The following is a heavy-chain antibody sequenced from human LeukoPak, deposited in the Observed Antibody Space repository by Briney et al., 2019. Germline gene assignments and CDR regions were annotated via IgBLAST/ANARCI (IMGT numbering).Heavy chain of an antibody. CDR1: GFTFSNYE. V-gene: IGHV3-48*03. Sequence: GGSLRLSCAASGFTFSNYEMNWVRQAPGKGLEWVSYISSSGSAIYYADSVKGRFTISRDNAKNSLYLQMNSLRAEDTAVYYCARGWYQYYFDCWGQGTLVTVSS. D-gene: IGHD2-15*01. J-gene: IGHJ4*02. CDR3: ARGWYQYYFDC. CDR2: ISSSGSAI.